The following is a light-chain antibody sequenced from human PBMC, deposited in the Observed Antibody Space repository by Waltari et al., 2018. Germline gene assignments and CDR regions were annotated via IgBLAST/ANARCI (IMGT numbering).Light chain of an antibody. CDR3: QQYNHWQWT. CDR1: HAINYN. V-gene: IGKV3D-15*01. J-gene: IGKJ1*01. Sequence: VRTQSPAPLSVSLVARAVLSYTASHAINYNLAWYPLRPGQAPRLIIYDASTRATGIPARFSGSGSGTEFALTISGLQSEDFGIYYCQQYNHWQWTFGQGIRVDIQ. CDR2: DAS.